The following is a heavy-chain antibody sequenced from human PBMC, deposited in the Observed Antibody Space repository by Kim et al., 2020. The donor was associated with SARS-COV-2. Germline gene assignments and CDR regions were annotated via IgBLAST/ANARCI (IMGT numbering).Heavy chain of an antibody. CDR2: IWNDGTTT. CDR3: ATDRGGAPFDM. V-gene: IGHV3-33*01. J-gene: IGHJ3*02. CDR1: AFTFSVYG. D-gene: IGHD3-16*01. Sequence: GGSLRLSCAASAFTFSVYGMHWVRQAPGKGLEWVAVIWNDGTTTSYADSVKGRFTISRDNSKNTLYLQMNSLRAEDTAVYYCATDRGGAPFDMWGQGPLVTVS.